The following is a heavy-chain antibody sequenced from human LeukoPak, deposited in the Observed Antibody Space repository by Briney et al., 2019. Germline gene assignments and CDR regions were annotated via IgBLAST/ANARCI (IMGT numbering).Heavy chain of an antibody. Sequence: ALVKVSCKASGYTFTGYYMHWVRQAPGQGLEWMGWINPNSGGTNYAQKFQGRVTMTRDTSISTAYMELSRLRSDDTAVYYCARLADLGYCSGGSCYSGWYDPWGQGTLVTVSS. J-gene: IGHJ5*02. D-gene: IGHD2-15*01. CDR1: GYTFTGYY. CDR3: ARLADLGYCSGGSCYSGWYDP. CDR2: INPNSGGT. V-gene: IGHV1-2*02.